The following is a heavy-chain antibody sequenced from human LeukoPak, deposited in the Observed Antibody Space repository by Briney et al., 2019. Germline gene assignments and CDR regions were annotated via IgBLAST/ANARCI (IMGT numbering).Heavy chain of an antibody. D-gene: IGHD6-6*01. CDR3: ARHAARRTEENWFDP. J-gene: IGHJ5*02. CDR1: GGSISSSSYY. Sequence: SETLSLTCTVSGGSISSSSYYWGWIRQPPGKGLEWIGSIYYSGSTYYNPSLKSRVTISVDTSKNQFSLKLSSVTAADTAVYYCARHAARRTEENWFDPWGQGTLVTVSS. CDR2: IYYSGST. V-gene: IGHV4-39*01.